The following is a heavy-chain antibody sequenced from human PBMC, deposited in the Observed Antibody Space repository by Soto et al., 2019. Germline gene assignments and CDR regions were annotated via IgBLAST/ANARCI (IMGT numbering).Heavy chain of an antibody. CDR1: GFTFSSYS. Sequence: EVQLVESGGGLVQPGGSLRLSCAASGFTFSSYSMNWVRQAPGKGLEWVSYISSSSSTIYYADSVKGRFTISRDNAKNSLYLQMNSRRDEDTAVYYCARDFERGDFWSGYYLGGMDVWGQGTTVTVSS. CDR3: ARDFERGDFWSGYYLGGMDV. D-gene: IGHD3-3*01. J-gene: IGHJ6*02. V-gene: IGHV3-48*02. CDR2: ISSSSSTI.